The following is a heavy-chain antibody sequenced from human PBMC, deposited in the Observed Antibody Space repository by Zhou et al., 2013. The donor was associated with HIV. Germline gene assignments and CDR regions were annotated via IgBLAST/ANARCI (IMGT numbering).Heavy chain of an antibody. CDR3: ASLVVPAASSYWYFDL. V-gene: IGHV4-39*07. Sequence: QVQLQESGPGLVKPSETLSLTCTVSGDSISSSSYYWGWIRQPPGKGLEWIGTIYYSGYTYYNPSLKSRVTISVDTSKNQFSLKLSSVTAADTAVYYCASLVVPAASSYWYFDLWGLAPWSTVSS. D-gene: IGHD2-2*01. J-gene: IGHJ2*01. CDR2: IYYSGYT. CDR1: GDSISSSSYY.